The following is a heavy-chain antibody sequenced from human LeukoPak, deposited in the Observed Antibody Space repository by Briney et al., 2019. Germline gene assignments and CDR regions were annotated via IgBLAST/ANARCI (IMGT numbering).Heavy chain of an antibody. CDR3: ARAGSGSYHSYYAMDV. J-gene: IGHJ6*02. Sequence: GGSLRLSCVVSGFTFNRCWMNWVRQAPGKGLEWVANIKEDGSEKYYVDSVKGRFTISRDNAKNSLYLQMNSLRAEDTAVYYCARAGSGSYHSYYAMDVWGQGTTVTVSS. CDR2: IKEDGSEK. D-gene: IGHD1-26*01. V-gene: IGHV3-7*03. CDR1: GFTFNRCW.